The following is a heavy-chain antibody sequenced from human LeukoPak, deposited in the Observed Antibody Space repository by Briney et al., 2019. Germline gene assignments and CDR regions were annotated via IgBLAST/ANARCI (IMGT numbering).Heavy chain of an antibody. J-gene: IGHJ1*01. CDR3: VFLAGSAPAY. D-gene: IGHD2/OR15-2a*01. CDR1: GYTFTSYY. CDR2: INPSGCST. V-gene: IGHV1-46*01. Sequence: GASVKVSCKASGYTFTSYYMHWVRQASGQGLEWMVIINPSGCSTSYAQKFQGRVPMYRDTSTSTVSMELSSLRSEDTAVYCCVFLAGSAPAYCGQGTLVTVSS.